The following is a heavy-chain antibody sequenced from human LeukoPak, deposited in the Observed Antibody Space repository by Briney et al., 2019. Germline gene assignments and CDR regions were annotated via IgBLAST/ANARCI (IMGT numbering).Heavy chain of an antibody. J-gene: IGHJ4*02. V-gene: IGHV3-64*01. D-gene: IGHD4-23*01. CDR3: ARDYGGDY. Sequence: GGSLGLSCAASGFTFSNYAMLWVRQAPGKGLEYVSAISSDGVNTYYAKSLKGRFTIFRDNSKNMLYLQMGSLRVEDMGVYYCARDYGGDYWGQGTLVTVSS. CDR1: GFTFSNYA. CDR2: ISSDGVNT.